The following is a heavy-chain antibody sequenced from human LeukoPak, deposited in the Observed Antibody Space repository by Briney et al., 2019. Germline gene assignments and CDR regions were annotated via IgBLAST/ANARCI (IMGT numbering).Heavy chain of an antibody. J-gene: IGHJ4*02. D-gene: IGHD5-12*01. CDR1: GFTVSSNY. Sequence: GGSLRLSCAASGFTVSSNYMSWVRQAPGKGLEWVSSISSSSSYLYYADSVKGRFTISRDNAKSSLYLQMNSLRAEDTAVFYCAREDIVATMTFDYWGQGILVTVSS. CDR2: ISSSSSYL. CDR3: AREDIVATMTFDY. V-gene: IGHV3-21*01.